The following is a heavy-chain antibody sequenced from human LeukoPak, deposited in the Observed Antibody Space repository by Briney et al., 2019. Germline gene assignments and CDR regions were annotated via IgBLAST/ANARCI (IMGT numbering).Heavy chain of an antibody. CDR2: IYYSGSP. CDR3: ATWRTAKTGFDY. CDR1: GGSISNNNYY. J-gene: IGHJ4*02. Sequence: SETLSLTCTVSGGSISNNNYYWAWIRQPPGKGLECIGSIYYSGSPYYNPSLKSRVTISVNTSKNQFSLRLSSVTAADTAVYYCATWRTAKTGFDYWGQGTLVTVSS. D-gene: IGHD1-1*01. V-gene: IGHV4-39*01.